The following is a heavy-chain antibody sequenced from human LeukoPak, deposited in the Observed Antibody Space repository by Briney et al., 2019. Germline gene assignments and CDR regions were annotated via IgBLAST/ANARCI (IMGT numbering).Heavy chain of an antibody. CDR3: ARGEMSTTLPH. V-gene: IGHV3-48*03. Sequence: GGSLRLSCAASGFTFSNSEMNWVRQAPGKGLEWISYIASSATRTYYADSVRGRFTISRDDALSSVYLEMNSLSAEDTAVYYCARGEMSTTLPHWGQGTLVTVSS. D-gene: IGHD5-24*01. CDR1: GFTFSNSE. CDR2: IASSATRT. J-gene: IGHJ4*01.